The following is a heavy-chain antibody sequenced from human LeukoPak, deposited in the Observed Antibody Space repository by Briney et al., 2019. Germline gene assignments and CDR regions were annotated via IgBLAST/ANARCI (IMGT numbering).Heavy chain of an antibody. D-gene: IGHD4-11*01. J-gene: IGHJ4*02. CDR2: ISSSSSYI. CDR3: ARGYYSNYVPFDY. Sequence: GGSLRLSCAASGFTFSSYSMNWVRQAPGKGLEWVSSISSSSSYIYYADSVRGRFTISRDNAKNSLYLQMNSLRAEDTAVYYCARGYYSNYVPFDYWGQGTLVTVSS. CDR1: GFTFSSYS. V-gene: IGHV3-21*01.